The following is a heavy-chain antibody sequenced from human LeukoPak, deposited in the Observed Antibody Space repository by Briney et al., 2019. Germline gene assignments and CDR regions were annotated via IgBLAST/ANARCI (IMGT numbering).Heavy chain of an antibody. CDR1: GYSFTSYW. CDR3: ARPVCSGGSCYGPWWFDP. J-gene: IGHJ5*02. CDR2: IYPGDSDT. D-gene: IGHD2-15*01. V-gene: IGHV5-51*01. Sequence: GESLKISCKGSGYSFTSYWIGWVRQMPGKGLEWMGIIYPGDSDTRYSPSFQGQVTISADKSISTAYLQGSSLKASDTAMYYCARPVCSGGSCYGPWWFDPWGQGTLVTVSS.